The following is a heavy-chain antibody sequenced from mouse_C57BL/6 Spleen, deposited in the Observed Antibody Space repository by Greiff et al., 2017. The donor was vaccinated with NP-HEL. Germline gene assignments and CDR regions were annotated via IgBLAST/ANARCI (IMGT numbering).Heavy chain of an antibody. CDR3: ARHGAQAYFDY. D-gene: IGHD3-2*02. CDR1: GFTFSSYT. CDR2: ISGGGGNT. V-gene: IGHV5-9*01. J-gene: IGHJ2*01. Sequence: DVHLVESGGGLVKPGGSLKLSCAASGFTFSSYTMSWVRQTPEKRLEWIATISGGGGNTYYPDSVKGRFTISRDNAKNTLYLQMSSLRSEDTALYYCARHGAQAYFDYWGQGTTLTVSS.